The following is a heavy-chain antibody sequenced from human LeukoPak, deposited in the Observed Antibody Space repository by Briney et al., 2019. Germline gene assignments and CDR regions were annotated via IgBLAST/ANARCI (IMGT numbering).Heavy chain of an antibody. CDR2: ISYDGSNK. D-gene: IGHD1-14*01. CDR3: AKAGRIWD. Sequence: GGSLRLSCAASGFTFSSYAMHWVRQAPGKGLEWVAVISYDGSNKYYADSVKGRFTISRDNSKNTLYLQMNSLRAEDTAVYYCAKAGRIWDWGQGTLVTVSS. CDR1: GFTFSSYA. V-gene: IGHV3-30-3*01. J-gene: IGHJ4*02.